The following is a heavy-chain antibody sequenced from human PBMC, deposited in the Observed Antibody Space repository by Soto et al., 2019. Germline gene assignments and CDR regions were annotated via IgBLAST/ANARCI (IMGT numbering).Heavy chain of an antibody. V-gene: IGHV1-69*19. J-gene: IGHJ4*02. CDR2: ISPMFGAA. D-gene: IGHD3-10*01. CDR3: AREVQVHTPAFVY. Sequence: QVQLVQSGAEMKKPGSSVKVSCQSSGGTFNTYAMNWVRQAPGQGPEWMGDISPMFGAANYAPKFQGRVTITAAEFTGTSYMQLSSLTSQDTVLYFCAREVQVHTPAFVYWGQGTLVTVSS. CDR1: GGTFNTYA.